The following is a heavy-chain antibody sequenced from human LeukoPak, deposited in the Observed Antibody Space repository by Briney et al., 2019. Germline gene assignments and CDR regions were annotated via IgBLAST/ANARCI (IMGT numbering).Heavy chain of an antibody. Sequence: GGSLRLSCAASGFTFSDYYMSWIRQAPGKGLEWVSYISSSGSTIYYADSVKGRFTISRDNAKNSLYLQMNSLRAEDTAVYYCARDRAVWSGYSAPVWGQGTMVTVSS. CDR2: ISSSGSTI. V-gene: IGHV3-11*04. CDR3: ARDRAVWSGYSAPV. J-gene: IGHJ3*01. D-gene: IGHD3-3*01. CDR1: GFTFSDYY.